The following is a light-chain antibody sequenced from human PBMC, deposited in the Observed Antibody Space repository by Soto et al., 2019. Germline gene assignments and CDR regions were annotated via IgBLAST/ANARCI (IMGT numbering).Light chain of an antibody. J-gene: IGKJ1*01. CDR2: GAS. CDR1: QSVSSN. CDR3: QHYNNWPPWT. V-gene: IGKV3-15*01. Sequence: EIVMTQSPAAMAVSPGGRATFSCRASQSVSSNLAWYQQKPGQAPRLLIYGASIRATGIPARFSGSGSGTEFTLTISTLQSEDFAIYYCQHYNNWPPWTFGQGTKVDIK.